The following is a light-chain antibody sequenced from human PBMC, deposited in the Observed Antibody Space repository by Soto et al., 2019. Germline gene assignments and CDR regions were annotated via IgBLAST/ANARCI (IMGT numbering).Light chain of an antibody. Sequence: DIPMTQSPSSLSASVGDRVTITCRASQGISNYLAWYQQKPGKVPKLLIYAASTLQSGVPSRFSGSGSGTDFTLTISRLQPEDVATYCCQKYNSVPYTFGQGTKLEIK. V-gene: IGKV1-27*01. CDR2: AAS. CDR3: QKYNSVPYT. J-gene: IGKJ2*01. CDR1: QGISNY.